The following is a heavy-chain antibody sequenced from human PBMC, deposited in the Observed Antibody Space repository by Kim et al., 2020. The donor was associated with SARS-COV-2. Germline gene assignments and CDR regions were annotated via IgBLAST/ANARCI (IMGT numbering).Heavy chain of an antibody. J-gene: IGHJ6*02. Sequence: ASVKVSCKASGYTFTSYDINWVRQATGQGLEWMGWMNPNSGNTGYAQKFQGRVTMTRNTSISTAYMELSSLRSEDTAVYYCARDLATVTHPDYYYGMDVWCQGTTVTVSS. D-gene: IGHD4-17*01. V-gene: IGHV1-8*01. CDR3: ARDLATVTHPDYYYGMDV. CDR2: MNPNSGNT. CDR1: GYTFTSYD.